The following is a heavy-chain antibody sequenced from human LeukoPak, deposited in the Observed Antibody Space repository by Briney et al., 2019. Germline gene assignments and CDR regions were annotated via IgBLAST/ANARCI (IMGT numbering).Heavy chain of an antibody. CDR2: ISSGSSAI. Sequence: GGSLRLSCAASGFTFTSHAMNWVRQAPGKGLEWLSYISSGSSAIYYADSVKGRFTISRDNAKNSLYLQMNSLRADDTAVYYCVRNGKSGYDMDVWGQGTTVTVSS. D-gene: IGHD2-8*01. CDR1: GFTFTSHA. V-gene: IGHV3-48*01. J-gene: IGHJ6*02. CDR3: VRNGKSGYDMDV.